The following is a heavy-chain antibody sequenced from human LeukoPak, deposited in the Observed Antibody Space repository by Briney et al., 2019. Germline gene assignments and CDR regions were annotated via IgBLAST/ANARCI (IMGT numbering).Heavy chain of an antibody. J-gene: IGHJ4*02. Sequence: PSETLSLTCTVSGGSISSSSYYWGWIRQPPGKRLEWIGSIYYSGSTYYNPSLKSRVTISVDTSKNQFSLKLSSVTAADTAVYYCARGSEDVVVVVAAHFDYWGQGTLVTVSS. D-gene: IGHD2-15*01. CDR1: GGSISSSSYY. CDR2: IYYSGST. V-gene: IGHV4-39*07. CDR3: ARGSEDVVVVVAAHFDY.